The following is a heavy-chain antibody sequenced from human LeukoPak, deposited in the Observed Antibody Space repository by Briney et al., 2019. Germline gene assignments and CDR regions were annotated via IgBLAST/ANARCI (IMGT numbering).Heavy chain of an antibody. CDR3: ARSYYYGSGSDFILGY. V-gene: IGHV5-51*01. CDR1: GYSFTSYW. CDR2: IYPGDSDT. J-gene: IGHJ4*02. D-gene: IGHD3-10*01. Sequence: GESLKISCTGSGYSFTSYWIGWVRQMPGKGLEWMGIIYPGDSDTRYSPSFQGQVTISADKYISTAYLQWSSLKASDTAMYYCARSYYYGSGSDFILGYSGQGPQVTVSS.